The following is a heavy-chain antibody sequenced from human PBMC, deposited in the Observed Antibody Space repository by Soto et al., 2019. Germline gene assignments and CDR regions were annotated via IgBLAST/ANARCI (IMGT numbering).Heavy chain of an antibody. CDR3: ARDKITGLFDY. CDR2: INHSGST. Sequence: QVQLQQWGAGLLKPSETLSLTCAVYGGSFSGYSWTWIRQPPGTGLEWIGEINHSGSTNYNPSLKRRVTISVDTSTNQFSLKLTSVTAADTAVYYCARDKITGLFDYWGQGTRVTVSS. J-gene: IGHJ4*02. CDR1: GGSFSGYS. V-gene: IGHV4-34*01. D-gene: IGHD2-8*02.